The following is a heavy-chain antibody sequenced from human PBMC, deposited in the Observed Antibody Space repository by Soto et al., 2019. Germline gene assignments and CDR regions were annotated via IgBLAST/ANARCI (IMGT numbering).Heavy chain of an antibody. CDR3: ASSKDYGSGSYDGQYYYYYYGMDV. D-gene: IGHD3-10*01. CDR1: GFPLRDYR. CDR2: ISSTSSTI. V-gene: IGHV3-48*02. J-gene: IGHJ6*02. Sequence: PGGSLHLSCAASGFPLRDYRINCVRQAPGKGLEWSSYISSTSSTIYYADSVKGRFTISRDNAKNSLYLQMNSLSDEDTAVYYCASSKDYGSGSYDGQYYYYYYGMDVWGQGTTVTVSS.